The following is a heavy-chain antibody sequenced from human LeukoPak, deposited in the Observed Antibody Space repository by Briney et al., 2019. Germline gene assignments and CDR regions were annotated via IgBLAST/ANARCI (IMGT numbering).Heavy chain of an antibody. CDR2: IYHSGTT. Sequence: SETLSLTCTVSGGSISSYYWSWIRQPPGKGLEWIGYIYHSGTTSYNPSLKSRVTISVDTSKSQFSLKLGSVTAADMAIYYCARNIVGPRQVDYWGQGTLVTVSS. D-gene: IGHD1-26*01. J-gene: IGHJ4*02. CDR1: GGSISSYY. CDR3: ARNIVGPRQVDY. V-gene: IGHV4-59*01.